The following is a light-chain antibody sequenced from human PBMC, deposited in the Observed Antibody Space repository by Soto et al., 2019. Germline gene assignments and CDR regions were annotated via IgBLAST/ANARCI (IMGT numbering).Light chain of an antibody. Sequence: EIVLTQSPGTLSLSPGERATFSCRASQSVSSSYIAWYQQKRGQAPRRLIYGASIRATGIPDRFSGSGSGTDFTLTISRLEPEDFALYYCQQYHTSPLTFGQGTEVEIK. CDR1: QSVSSSY. V-gene: IGKV3-20*01. CDR3: QQYHTSPLT. J-gene: IGKJ1*01. CDR2: GAS.